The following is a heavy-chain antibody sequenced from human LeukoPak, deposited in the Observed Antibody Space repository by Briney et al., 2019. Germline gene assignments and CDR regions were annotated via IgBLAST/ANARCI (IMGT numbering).Heavy chain of an antibody. CDR3: ARALRPQYYFDC. J-gene: IGHJ4*02. CDR1: GGSISSSNW. D-gene: IGHD3-16*01. Sequence: SETLSLTCAVSGGSISSSNWWSWVRQPPGKGLEWIGEIYHSGSTNYNPSLKSRVTISVDKSKNQFPLKLSSVTAADTAVYYCARALRPQYYFDCWGQGTLVTVSS. V-gene: IGHV4-4*02. CDR2: IYHSGST.